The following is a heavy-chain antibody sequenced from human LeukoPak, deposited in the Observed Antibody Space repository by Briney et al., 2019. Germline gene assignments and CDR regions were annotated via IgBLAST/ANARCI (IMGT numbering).Heavy chain of an antibody. V-gene: IGHV3-21*01. CDR1: GFTFSSYW. J-gene: IGHJ2*01. D-gene: IGHD2-15*01. Sequence: GGSLRLSCAASGFTFSSYWMSWVRQAPGKGLEWVSSISSSGTYIYYADSMKGRFTISRDNAKNSLYLQMDSLRAEDTAVYYCARATVVAATDWYFDLWGRGTLVTVSS. CDR2: ISSSGTYI. CDR3: ARATVVAATDWYFDL.